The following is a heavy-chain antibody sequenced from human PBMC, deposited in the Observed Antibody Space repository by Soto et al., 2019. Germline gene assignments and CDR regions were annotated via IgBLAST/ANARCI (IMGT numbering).Heavy chain of an antibody. Sequence: GGSLRLSCVGSGFTFSSYSVSWVRQATGKGLEWVLIIIGSAGTSFYAYLVKGRFTISRENTKKTVWLQMKGLRADDTAVYYCAKGAHYYDGSGHYGSGDFQNWGQGTRVTVS. D-gene: IGHD3-22*01. J-gene: IGHJ1*01. CDR1: GFTFSSYS. CDR3: AKGAHYYDGSGHYGSGDFQN. CDR2: IIGSAGTS. V-gene: IGHV3-23*01.